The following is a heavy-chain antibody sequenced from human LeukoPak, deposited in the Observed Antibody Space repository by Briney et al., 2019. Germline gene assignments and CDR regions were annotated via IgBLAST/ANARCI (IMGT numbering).Heavy chain of an antibody. CDR3: ARLPRMATIGNYFDY. Sequence: GESLKISCKGSGYSINNYWIGWVRQMPGKGLEWMGIIYPADSDIRYSPSFQGQVTISADKSISTAYLQWSSLKASDTAMYYCARLPRMATIGNYFDYWGQGTLVTVSS. CDR1: GYSINNYW. V-gene: IGHV5-51*01. CDR2: IYPADSDI. J-gene: IGHJ4*02. D-gene: IGHD5-24*01.